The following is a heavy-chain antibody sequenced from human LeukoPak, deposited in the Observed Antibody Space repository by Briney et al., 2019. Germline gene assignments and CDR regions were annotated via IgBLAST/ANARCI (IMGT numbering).Heavy chain of an antibody. D-gene: IGHD5-24*01. CDR3: AKAMLATITSTFDY. Sequence: GRSLRLSCAASGFTFDDYAMHWVRQAPGKGLEWVSGISWNSGSIGYADSVKGRFTISRDNAKNSLYLQMNSLRAEDTALYYCAKAMLATITSTFDYWGQGTLVTVSS. J-gene: IGHJ4*02. CDR2: ISWNSGSI. CDR1: GFTFDDYA. V-gene: IGHV3-9*01.